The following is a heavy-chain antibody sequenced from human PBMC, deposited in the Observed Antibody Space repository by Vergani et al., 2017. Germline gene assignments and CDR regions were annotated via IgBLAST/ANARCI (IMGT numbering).Heavy chain of an antibody. CDR2: ISGSGGNT. CDR1: GFTFSSYA. D-gene: IGHD2-15*01. CDR3: AKARDPNCKGGNCYSYYYGLDL. Sequence: DVRLVESGGGVVQPGGSLRLSCGASGFTFSSYAMTWVRQAPGKGLEWVSAISGSGGNTFYTDSVKGRFTISRDNSKDTLYLQMNSLRVEDTAIYYCAKARDPNCKGGNCYSYYYGLDLWGQGTTVTVSS. J-gene: IGHJ6*02. V-gene: IGHV3-23*04.